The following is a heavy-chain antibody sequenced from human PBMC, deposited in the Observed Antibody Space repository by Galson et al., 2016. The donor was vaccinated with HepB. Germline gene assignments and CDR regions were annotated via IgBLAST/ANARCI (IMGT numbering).Heavy chain of an antibody. D-gene: IGHD1-1*01. Sequence: SVKVSCKASGYTFTDYYMHWVRQAPGQGLEWVGWINPNPGRTKYAQKFQGRVTMTRDSSISTAYMELARLTSDDTAIYYCARAQSNWNAHWGPGTLVTVSS. CDR3: ARAQSNWNAH. J-gene: IGHJ1*01. V-gene: IGHV1-2*02. CDR2: INPNPGRT. CDR1: GYTFTDYY.